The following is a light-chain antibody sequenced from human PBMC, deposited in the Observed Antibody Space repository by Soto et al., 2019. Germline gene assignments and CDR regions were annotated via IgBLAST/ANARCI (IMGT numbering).Light chain of an antibody. CDR1: QNIAIY. J-gene: IGKJ2*01. CDR2: AVS. CDR3: QQRHSTPYT. Sequence: DIQMTQSPSSLSASVGDKITITCRASQNIAIYLNWYQQKPGKAPTLVICAVSSLQSGVPPRFSGSGSGAEFTLTISSLQPEDFATYYCQQRHSTPYTFGQGTKLEIK. V-gene: IGKV1-39*01.